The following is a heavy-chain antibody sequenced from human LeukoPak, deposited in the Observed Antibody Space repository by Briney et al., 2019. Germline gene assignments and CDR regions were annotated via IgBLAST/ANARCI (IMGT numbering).Heavy chain of an antibody. CDR2: INPNSGGT. CDR3: ARIYSSSSGGFDP. D-gene: IGHD6-13*01. J-gene: IGHJ5*02. V-gene: IGHV1-2*02. Sequence: ASVKVSCKASGYTFTGYYMHWVRQAPGQGLEWMGWINPNSGGTNYAEKFQGRVTMTRDTSITTGHMELSRLTFDGTAVYYCARIYSSSSGGFDPWGQGTLVTVSS. CDR1: GYTFTGYY.